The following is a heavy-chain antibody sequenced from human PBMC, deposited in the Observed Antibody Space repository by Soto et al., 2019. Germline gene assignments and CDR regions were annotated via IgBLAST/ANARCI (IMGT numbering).Heavy chain of an antibody. CDR2: IYHSGST. V-gene: IGHV4-30-2*01. Sequence: SETLSLTCTVSGGSISRGGYSWSWIRQPPGKGLEWIGYIYHSGSTYYNPSLKSRVTISVDTSKNQLSLKLSSVTAADTAVYYCARDYYGSGSAPLGYWGQGTLVTVSS. D-gene: IGHD3-10*01. CDR3: ARDYYGSGSAPLGY. CDR1: GGSISRGGYS. J-gene: IGHJ4*02.